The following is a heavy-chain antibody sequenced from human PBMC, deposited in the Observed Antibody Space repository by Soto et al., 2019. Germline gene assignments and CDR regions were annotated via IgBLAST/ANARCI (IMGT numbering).Heavy chain of an antibody. D-gene: IGHD3-10*01. V-gene: IGHV3-23*01. Sequence: EVQLLESGGGLVQPGGSLRLSCAASGLTFSSSGMSWVRQAPGKGLEWVSGISGSGDSTYYADSVKGRFTISRDNSKNTLFLQIHSRRAEHTAIYYCAIKRDYNWFGPWGQGTLVHGSS. CDR2: ISGSGDST. J-gene: IGHJ5*02. CDR1: GLTFSSSG. CDR3: AIKRDYNWFGP.